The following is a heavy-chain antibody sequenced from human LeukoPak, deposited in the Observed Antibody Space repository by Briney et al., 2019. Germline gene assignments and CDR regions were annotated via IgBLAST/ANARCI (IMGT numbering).Heavy chain of an antibody. CDR3: ARGGYSYGFNWFDP. J-gene: IGHJ5*02. CDR2: MNPNSGNT. Sequence: GASVKVSCKASGYTFTSYDINWVRQATGQGLERMGWMNPNSGNTGYAQKFQGRVTMTRNTSISTAYMELSSLRSEDTAVYYCARGGYSYGFNWFDPWGQGTLVTVSS. V-gene: IGHV1-8*01. CDR1: GYTFTSYD. D-gene: IGHD5-18*01.